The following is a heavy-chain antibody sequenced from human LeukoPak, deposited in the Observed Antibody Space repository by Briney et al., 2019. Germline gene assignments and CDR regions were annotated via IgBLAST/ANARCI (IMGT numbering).Heavy chain of an antibody. CDR3: ARLVGYQLPPYDY. J-gene: IGHJ4*02. V-gene: IGHV4-39*01. D-gene: IGHD2-2*01. CDR2: IYYSGTT. CDR1: GGSISSGSYY. Sequence: SETLSLTCTVSGGSISSGSYYWGWIRQPPGKGLEWIGSIYYSGTTYYSPSLKSRVTMSVDTSKNQFSLKLTSMTAADTAVYYCARLVGYQLPPYDYWGQGTLVTVSS.